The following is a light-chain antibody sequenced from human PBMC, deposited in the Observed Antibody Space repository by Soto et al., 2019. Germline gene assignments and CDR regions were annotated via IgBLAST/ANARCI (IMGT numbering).Light chain of an antibody. J-gene: IGKJ1*01. V-gene: IGKV1-5*03. CDR3: QQYNDNWT. CDR2: KAS. CDR1: QSISSL. Sequence: DIQMTQSPSTLSASVGDRVTITCRASQSISSLLAWYQQKPGKAPKLLIYKASTLEIGVPSKVSGSGSGTEFTLAISSLQPDDSATYYCQQYNDNWTFGQGTKVEIK.